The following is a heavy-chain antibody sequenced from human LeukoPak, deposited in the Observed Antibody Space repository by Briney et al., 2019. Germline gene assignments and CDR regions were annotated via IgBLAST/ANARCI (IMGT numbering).Heavy chain of an antibody. Sequence: SETLSLTCTVSGXSIVSSNYYWAWIRQPPGKGLEWIGSIYVSGSTHYNPSLKSRVTISVDTSKNQLSLKLYSVTAADTAVFYCARNYFDGSGFFYWGQGTLVTVSS. J-gene: IGHJ4*02. CDR3: ARNYFDGSGFFY. V-gene: IGHV4-39*01. CDR1: GXSIVSSNYY. CDR2: IYVSGST. D-gene: IGHD3-22*01.